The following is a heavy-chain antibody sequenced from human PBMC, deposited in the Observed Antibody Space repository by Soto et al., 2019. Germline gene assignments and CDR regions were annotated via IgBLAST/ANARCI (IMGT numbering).Heavy chain of an antibody. D-gene: IGHD4-17*01. Sequence: ASVKVSCKASGYTFTSYGISWGRQAPGQGLEWMGWISAYNGNTNYAQKLQGRVTMTTDTSTSTAYMELRSLRSDDTAVYYCASAGPQESSDPDDYGDYGSSFDIWGQGTMVTVSS. CDR3: ASAGPQESSDPDDYGDYGSSFDI. J-gene: IGHJ3*02. CDR2: ISAYNGNT. V-gene: IGHV1-18*01. CDR1: GYTFTSYG.